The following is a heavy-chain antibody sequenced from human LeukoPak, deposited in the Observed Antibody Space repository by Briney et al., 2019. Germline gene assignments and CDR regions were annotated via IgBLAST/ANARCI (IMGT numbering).Heavy chain of an antibody. CDR2: IKSKTDSGTT. D-gene: IGHD3-3*01. Sequence: PGGSLRLSCAASGFTFSNAWMSWVRQAPGKGLEWVGRIKSKTDSGTTDYAAPVKGRFTISRDDSKNTLYLQMNSLKTEDTAVYYCTTGIDGGRITIFGVVIMLDYWGQGTLVTVSS. J-gene: IGHJ4*02. CDR1: GFTFSNAW. CDR3: TTGIDGGRITIFGVVIMLDY. V-gene: IGHV3-15*01.